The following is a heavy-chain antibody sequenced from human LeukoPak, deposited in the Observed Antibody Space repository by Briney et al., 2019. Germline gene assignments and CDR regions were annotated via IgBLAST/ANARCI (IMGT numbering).Heavy chain of an antibody. Sequence: PGGSLRLSCTASGFTFITFSMSWVRQAPGKGLEWVSIISGSGGYTYYAESVKGRFTISRDNSKNTLYPQMNSLRAEDTAVYFCAKGGYSYGSNLYYFDCWGQGTLVTVSS. J-gene: IGHJ4*02. V-gene: IGHV3-23*01. CDR1: GFTFITFS. D-gene: IGHD5-18*01. CDR2: ISGSGGYT. CDR3: AKGGYSYGSNLYYFDC.